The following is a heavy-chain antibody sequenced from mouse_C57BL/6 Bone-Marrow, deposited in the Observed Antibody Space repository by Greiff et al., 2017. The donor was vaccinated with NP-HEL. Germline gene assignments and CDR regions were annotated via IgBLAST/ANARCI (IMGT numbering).Heavy chain of an antibody. Sequence: EVKVVESGGGLVQPGGSLKLSCAASGSTFSDYYMYWVRQTPEKRLEWVAYISNGGGSTYYPDPVQGRFTISRDNAKNTLYLQMSRLKSEDKAMYYGARPRDYGKCYYAMDYWGQGTSVTVSS. CDR2: ISNGGGST. J-gene: IGHJ4*01. CDR1: GSTFSDYY. CDR3: ARPRDYGKCYYAMDY. D-gene: IGHD1-1*01. V-gene: IGHV5-12*01.